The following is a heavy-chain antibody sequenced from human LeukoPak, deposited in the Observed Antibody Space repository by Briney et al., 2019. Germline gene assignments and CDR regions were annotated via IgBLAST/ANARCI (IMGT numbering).Heavy chain of an antibody. CDR2: INTDGRVT. V-gene: IGHV3-74*01. J-gene: IGHJ4*02. CDR1: GFTFTTYW. D-gene: IGHD3-10*02. Sequence: PGGSLRLSCVASGFTFTTYWMHWARHVPGRGLVWVALINTDGRVTTYADCVKGRFTVYRDNAENTLYLQMNNLRPEDKAVYYCIRETHVGLHLEYWGQGTLATVSA. CDR3: IRETHVGLHLEY.